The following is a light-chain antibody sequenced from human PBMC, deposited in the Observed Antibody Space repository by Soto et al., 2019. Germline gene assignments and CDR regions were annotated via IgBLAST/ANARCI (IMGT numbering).Light chain of an antibody. CDR3: QHYNSYPWT. CDR1: QSICSW. Sequence: DIQMTQSPSTLSASVGDRVTITCRASQSICSWLAWYQQKPGKAPKLLIYTASSLESGVPSRFSGSRSGTDFTLTISSLQPDDFATYYCQHYNSYPWTFGQGTKVEIK. J-gene: IGKJ1*01. V-gene: IGKV1-5*03. CDR2: TAS.